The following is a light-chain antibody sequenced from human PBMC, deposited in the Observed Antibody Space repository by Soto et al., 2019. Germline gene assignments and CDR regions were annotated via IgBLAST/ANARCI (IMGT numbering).Light chain of an antibody. V-gene: IGKV1-5*03. CDR1: QSISRS. CDR3: QQYESYPVT. J-gene: IGKJ4*01. CDR2: RAS. Sequence: DIQMTQSPSTLSAFVGDRVTITCRASQSISRSLAWYQQKPGTAPKVLIYRASSLESGVPSRFSGSGSGTEFTLTISSLQPDDFATYYCQQYESYPVTFGGGTQVEIK.